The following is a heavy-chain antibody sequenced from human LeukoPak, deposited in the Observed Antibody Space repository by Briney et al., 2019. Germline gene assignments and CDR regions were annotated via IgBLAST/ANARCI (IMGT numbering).Heavy chain of an antibody. CDR3: VGPGRNYDSSGYFDY. CDR1: GFTVSSNY. CDR2: IYSGGST. D-gene: IGHD3-22*01. V-gene: IGHV3-53*01. Sequence: GGSLRLSCAASGFTVSSNYMSWVRQAPGKGLEWVSVIYSGGSTYYADSVKGRFTISRDNSKNTLYLQMNSLRAEDTAVYYCVGPGRNYDSSGYFDYWGQGTLVTVSS. J-gene: IGHJ4*02.